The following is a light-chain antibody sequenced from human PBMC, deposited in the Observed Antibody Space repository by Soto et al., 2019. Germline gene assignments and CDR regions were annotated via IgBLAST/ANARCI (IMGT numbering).Light chain of an antibody. CDR3: AAWDDSLNGPYV. Sequence: QSVLTQPPSASGTPGQRVTISCSGSSSKIGSNTVNWYQQLPGTAPKLLIYSNNQRPSGVPDRFSGSKSGTSASLAISGLQSADEADYFCAAWDDSLNGPYVFGTGTKLTVL. CDR1: SSKIGSNT. J-gene: IGLJ1*01. V-gene: IGLV1-44*01. CDR2: SNN.